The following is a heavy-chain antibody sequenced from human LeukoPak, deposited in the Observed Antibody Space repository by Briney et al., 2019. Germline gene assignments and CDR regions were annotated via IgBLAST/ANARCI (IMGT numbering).Heavy chain of an antibody. Sequence: GGSLRLSCAASGFTFSNAWMNWVRQAPGKGLEWVGHIRSKADGGTTDYAAPVKGRFTISRDDSKNTLYLQMNSLKTEDTALYYCATDQFLRSTTYYGMDVWGQGTTVTVSS. V-gene: IGHV3-15*07. J-gene: IGHJ6*02. CDR3: ATDQFLRSTTYYGMDV. D-gene: IGHD5-12*01. CDR1: GFTFSNAW. CDR2: IRSKADGGTT.